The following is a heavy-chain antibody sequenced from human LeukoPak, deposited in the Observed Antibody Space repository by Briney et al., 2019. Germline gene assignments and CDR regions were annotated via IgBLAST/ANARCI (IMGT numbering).Heavy chain of an antibody. V-gene: IGHV1-46*01. Sequence: GASVTVSCMASGYTLTSYYMHWVRQAPGQGLEWMGIINPSGGSTSYAQKFQGRVTMTRDMSTSTVYMELSSLRPEDTAVYYCARDDGSGLPNWGQGTLVTVSS. J-gene: IGHJ4*02. CDR2: INPSGGST. CDR3: ARDDGSGLPN. D-gene: IGHD2-15*01. CDR1: GYTLTSYY.